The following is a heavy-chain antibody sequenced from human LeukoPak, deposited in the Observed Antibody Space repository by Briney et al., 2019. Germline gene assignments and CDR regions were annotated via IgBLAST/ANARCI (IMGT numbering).Heavy chain of an antibody. V-gene: IGHV5-51*01. CDR3: ARPAGRGYYDSSGYYYDYYYYGIDV. CDR2: IYPGDSDT. J-gene: IGHJ6*02. Sequence: GESLKISCKGSGYSFTSYWIGWVRQMPGKGLEWMGIIYPGDSDTRYSPSFQGQVTISADKSISTAYLQWSSLKASDTAMYYCARPAGRGYYDSSGYYYDYYYYGIDVWGQGTTVTVSS. CDR1: GYSFTSYW. D-gene: IGHD3-22*01.